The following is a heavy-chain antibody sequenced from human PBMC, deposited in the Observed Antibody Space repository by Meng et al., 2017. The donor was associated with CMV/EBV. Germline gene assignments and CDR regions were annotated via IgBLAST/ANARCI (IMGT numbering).Heavy chain of an antibody. J-gene: IGHJ5*02. CDR3: ARDRGVLRFLEWTHPRVDRGPVWFDP. CDR1: GFTFSSYW. Sequence: ESLKISCAASGFTFSSYWMSWVRQPPGKGLEWIGYIYYSGSTNYNPSLKSRVTISVDTSKNQFSLKLSSVTAADTAVYYCARDRGVLRFLEWTHPRVDRGPVWFDPWGQGTLVTVSS. V-gene: IGHV4-59*01. D-gene: IGHD3-3*01. CDR2: IYYSGST.